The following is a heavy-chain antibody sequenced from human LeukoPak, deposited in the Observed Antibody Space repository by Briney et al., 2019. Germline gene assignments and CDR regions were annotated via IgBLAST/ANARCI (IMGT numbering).Heavy chain of an antibody. CDR3: SRLWGDCGGDCYSHDY. CDR1: GXTXXXSV. J-gene: IGHJ4*02. Sequence: GGSLRLSCAASGXTXXXSVXXWXXXAXGXGLXWVXXVRSXXNSYATAYAASVKGRFTISRDDSKNTAYLQMNGLRTEDTAVYYCSRLWGDCGGDCYSHDYWGQGTLVTVSS. CDR2: VRSXXNSYAT. D-gene: IGHD2-21*02. V-gene: IGHV3-73*01.